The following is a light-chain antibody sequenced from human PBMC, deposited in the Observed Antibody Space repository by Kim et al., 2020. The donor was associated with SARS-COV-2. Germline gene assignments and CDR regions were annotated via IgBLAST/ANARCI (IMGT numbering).Light chain of an antibody. Sequence: GQSITISCTGTSRNVGCYNYVSWYQQHPGKAPKLMIYDVSNRPSGVSNRFSGSKSGNTASLTISGLQAEDEADYYCSSYTSSSSYVFGTGTKVTVL. CDR3: SSYTSSSSYV. V-gene: IGLV2-14*03. CDR1: SRNVGCYNY. CDR2: DVS. J-gene: IGLJ1*01.